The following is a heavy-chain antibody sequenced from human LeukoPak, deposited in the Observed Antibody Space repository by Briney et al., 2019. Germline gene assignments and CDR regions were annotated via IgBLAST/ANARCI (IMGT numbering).Heavy chain of an antibody. CDR3: ARSRYTVSSAAYSEYFQV. CDR2: IKQDGSEK. V-gene: IGHV3-7*01. Sequence: PGGSLRLSCAASGFTFSSYWMSWVRQAPGKGLEWVANIKQDGSEKYYVDSVKGRFTISRDNAKNSLYLQMNSLRAEDTAVYFCARSRYTVSSAAYSEYFQVWGQGTLATVSS. D-gene: IGHD6-6*01. CDR1: GFTFSSYW. J-gene: IGHJ1*01.